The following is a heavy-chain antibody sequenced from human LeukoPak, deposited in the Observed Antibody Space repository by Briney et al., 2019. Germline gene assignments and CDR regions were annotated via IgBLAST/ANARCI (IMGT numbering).Heavy chain of an antibody. CDR1: GASVTSGSDY. J-gene: IGHJ4*02. Sequence: SQTLSLTCTVSGASVTSGSDYWSWVRQPPGKDLKGFGRIYSSGSTNDNPSLKSRVTISLDTSKNQFSLKLTSVTAADTAVYYCARWTDCGGDCHILEYWGQGILVTVSS. D-gene: IGHD2-21*02. V-gene: IGHV4-61*02. CDR3: ARWTDCGGDCHILEY. CDR2: IYSSGST.